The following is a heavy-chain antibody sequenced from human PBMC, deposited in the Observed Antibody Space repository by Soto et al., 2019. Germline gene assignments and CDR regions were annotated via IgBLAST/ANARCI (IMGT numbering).Heavy chain of an antibody. D-gene: IGHD2-2*01. V-gene: IGHV3-48*01. Sequence: EVQLVESGGGLVQPGGSLRLSCAASGFTFSSYSMKWVRQAPGKGLEWVSYISGGGTTIYYADSVKGRFTISRDNAKNSLYLQMDSLRAEDTAVYYTTRTAYMDVWGAGTTVTVSS. CDR1: GFTFSSYS. CDR3: TRTAYMDV. CDR2: ISGGGTTI. J-gene: IGHJ6*03.